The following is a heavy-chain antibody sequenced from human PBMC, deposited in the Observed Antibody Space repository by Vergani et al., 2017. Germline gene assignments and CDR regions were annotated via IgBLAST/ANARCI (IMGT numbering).Heavy chain of an antibody. V-gene: IGHV3-30*03. J-gene: IGHJ1*01. CDR2: ISYDGTQK. D-gene: IGHD2-8*01. CDR1: GFTSSYYG. Sequence: QVHLVESGGGVVQPGRSLRLSCVVSGFTSSYYGMHWVRQAPGKGLEWVAVISYDGTQKYYADSVKGRFTISRDNSKSTLYLQMNSLRTEDTAVYYCATKICCTPGCQIGYFREWGQGTLVTVSS. CDR3: ATKICCTPGCQIGYFRE.